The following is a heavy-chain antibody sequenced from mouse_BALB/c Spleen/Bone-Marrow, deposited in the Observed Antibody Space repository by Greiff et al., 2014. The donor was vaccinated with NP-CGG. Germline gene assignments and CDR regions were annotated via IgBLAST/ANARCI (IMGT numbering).Heavy chain of an antibody. CDR3: TREDTNWDFDY. CDR1: GFTFSSYT. D-gene: IGHD4-1*01. Sequence: VQLKESGGGLVKPGGSLELSCAASGFTFSSYTMSWVRQTPEKRLEWVATISSGGSYTYYPDSVKGRFTISRDNAKNTLYLQMSSLKSEDTAMYYCTREDTNWDFDYWGQGTTLTVSS. CDR2: ISSGGSYT. V-gene: IGHV5-6-4*01. J-gene: IGHJ2*01.